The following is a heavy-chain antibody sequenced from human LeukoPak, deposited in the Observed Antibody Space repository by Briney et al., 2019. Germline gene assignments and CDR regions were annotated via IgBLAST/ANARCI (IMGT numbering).Heavy chain of an antibody. CDR2: IWYDGSNK. CDR1: GFTLSSYG. CDR3: AKDAELELREYYFDY. Sequence: GGSLRLSWAASGFTLSSYGMHWARQAPGKGLEGGAVIWYDGSNKYYADSVKGRFTISRDNSKNTLYLQMNSLRAEDTAVYYCAKDAELELREYYFDYWGQGTLVTVSS. D-gene: IGHD1-7*01. V-gene: IGHV3-33*06. J-gene: IGHJ4*02.